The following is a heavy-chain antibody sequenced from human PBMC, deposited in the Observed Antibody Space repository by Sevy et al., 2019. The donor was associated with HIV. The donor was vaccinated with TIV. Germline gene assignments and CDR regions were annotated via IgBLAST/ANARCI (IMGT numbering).Heavy chain of an antibody. CDR2: ISGSGGYT. CDR1: GSTFSSYV. V-gene: IGHV3-23*01. D-gene: IGHD3-3*01. Sequence: GGSLRLSCVASGSTFSSYVMSWVHQAPGKGLEWVSTISGSGGYTYYADSVKGRFTISRDNSKNTVDLLIISLRAEDTAVYYCAKETASGYLPWGQGTLVTVSS. J-gene: IGHJ5*02. CDR3: AKETASGYLP.